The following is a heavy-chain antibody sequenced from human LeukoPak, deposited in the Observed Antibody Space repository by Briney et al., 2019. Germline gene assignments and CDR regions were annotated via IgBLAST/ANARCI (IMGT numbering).Heavy chain of an antibody. CDR3: ARTLSRWDPFDY. D-gene: IGHD1-26*01. J-gene: IGHJ4*02. Sequence: SETLSLTCTVSDDSITIYYWSWIRQPPGKGLEWIGYIDHTGITNYNPSLNSRVTISRDTSKNHFSLKLSSVTAADTAVYYCARTLSRWDPFDYWGQGTLVTVSS. CDR1: DDSITIYY. V-gene: IGHV4-59*01. CDR2: IDHTGIT.